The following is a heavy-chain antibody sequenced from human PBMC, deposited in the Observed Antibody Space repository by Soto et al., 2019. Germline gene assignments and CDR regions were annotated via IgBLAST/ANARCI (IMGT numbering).Heavy chain of an antibody. D-gene: IGHD3-22*01. V-gene: IGHV3-9*01. CDR3: AKETLSIGGYFEAFDI. Sequence: CLRLSCAASGFTCYYYAMHWVRQAPGNGLECVSHISWNSGNIGYADSVKGRFTTSRDNDKNYLYLQMNSLRVEDTALYYCAKETLSIGGYFEAFDILWPGTMVTVSS. J-gene: IGHJ3*02. CDR2: ISWNSGNI. CDR1: GFTCYYYA.